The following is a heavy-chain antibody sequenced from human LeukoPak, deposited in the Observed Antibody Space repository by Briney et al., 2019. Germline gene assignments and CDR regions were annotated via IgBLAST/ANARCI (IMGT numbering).Heavy chain of an antibody. CDR3: ARLSDLLVRGTWFDP. V-gene: IGHV1-18*01. J-gene: IGHJ5*02. CDR1: GYIFTSYG. CDR2: ISAYNGNT. Sequence: ASVKVSCKASGYIFTSYGISWVRQAPGQGLEWMGWISAYNGNTNYAQKLQGRVTMTTDTSTSTAYMELRSLRSDDTAVYYCARLSDLLVRGTWFDPWGQGTLVTVSS. D-gene: IGHD3-10*01.